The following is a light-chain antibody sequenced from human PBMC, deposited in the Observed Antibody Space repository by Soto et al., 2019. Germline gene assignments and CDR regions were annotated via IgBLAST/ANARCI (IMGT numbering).Light chain of an antibody. CDR3: GSYTSSFTLV. Sequence: QSALTQPASVSGSPGQSVTISCTGTSSDVGGYNFVSWYQQHPDKAPKLMIYEVTNRPSGVSIRFSGSKSGNTASLTISALQAEDEADYYCGSYTSSFTLVFGGGTKLTVL. CDR1: SSDVGGYNF. V-gene: IGLV2-14*01. CDR2: EVT. J-gene: IGLJ3*02.